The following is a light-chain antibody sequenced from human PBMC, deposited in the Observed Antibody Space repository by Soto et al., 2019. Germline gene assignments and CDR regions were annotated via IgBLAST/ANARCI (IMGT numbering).Light chain of an antibody. CDR1: QNVGTN. J-gene: IGKJ4*01. V-gene: IGKV3-20*01. CDR2: GAS. CDR3: QHYINLPHT. Sequence: EIEMTQSPGTLSLSLGERVTLSCRASQNVGTNLTWYQQQPGQAPRLLIYGASSMAIGLPHRFSGSGSGTDFTLSISRLEPEDFAVYYCQHYINLPHTFGGGTKVEIK.